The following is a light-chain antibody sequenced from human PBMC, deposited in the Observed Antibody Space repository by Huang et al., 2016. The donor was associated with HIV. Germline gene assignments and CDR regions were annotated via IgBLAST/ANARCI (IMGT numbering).Light chain of an antibody. Sequence: DIVMTQSPDSLPVSLGERATINCKSSQSVLSSSNNENYLAWYQQKPGQPPKLLIYWASTRESGVPDRFSGSGSVTDFTLTITSLQAEDVAVYYCQQYYTTPPTFGPGTKLDIK. J-gene: IGKJ3*01. CDR1: QSVLSSSNNENY. CDR2: WAS. V-gene: IGKV4-1*01. CDR3: QQYYTTPPT.